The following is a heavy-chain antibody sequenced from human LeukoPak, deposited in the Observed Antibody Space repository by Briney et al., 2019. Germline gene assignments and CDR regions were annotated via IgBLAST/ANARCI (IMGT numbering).Heavy chain of an antibody. CDR2: IRYDGSNK. CDR3: AKDREITFGGVIAN. J-gene: IGHJ4*02. V-gene: IGHV3-30*02. D-gene: IGHD3-16*02. Sequence: GGSLRLSCAASGFTFSSYGMHWVRQAPGKGLEWVAFIRYDGSNKYYADSVKGRFTISRDNSKNTLYLQMNSLRAEDTAVYYCAKDREITFGGVIANWGQGTLVTVSS. CDR1: GFTFSSYG.